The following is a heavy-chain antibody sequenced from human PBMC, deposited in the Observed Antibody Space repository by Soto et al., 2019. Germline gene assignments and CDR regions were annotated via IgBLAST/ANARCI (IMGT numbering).Heavy chain of an antibody. CDR3: SRGGGGGLFDL. D-gene: IGHD2-21*01. Sequence: QVQLVESRGGLVKPGGSLRLSCATSGFTFTDSYTTWIRQAPGKGLEFVSYISPKGTYKTYADSMKGRFTISRDNAKNSLYLQVNSLRDEDTAVYYCSRGGGGGLFDLWGQGAFVTVSS. CDR1: GFTFTDSY. V-gene: IGHV3-11*06. J-gene: IGHJ5*02. CDR2: ISPKGTYK.